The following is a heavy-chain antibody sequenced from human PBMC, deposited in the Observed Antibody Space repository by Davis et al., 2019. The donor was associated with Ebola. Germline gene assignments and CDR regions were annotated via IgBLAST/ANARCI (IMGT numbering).Heavy chain of an antibody. V-gene: IGHV5-10-1*01. Sequence: KVSCKGSGYSFTSYWISWVRQMPGKGLEWMGRIDPSDSYTNYSPSFQGHVTITADKSISTAYLQWSSLKASDTAMYYCARQSGYESQDYYYGMDVWGQGTTVTVSS. D-gene: IGHD5-12*01. CDR2: IDPSDSYT. J-gene: IGHJ6*02. CDR3: ARQSGYESQDYYYGMDV. CDR1: GYSFTSYW.